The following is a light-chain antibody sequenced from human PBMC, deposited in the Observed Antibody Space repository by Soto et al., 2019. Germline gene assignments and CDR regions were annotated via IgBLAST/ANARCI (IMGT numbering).Light chain of an antibody. V-gene: IGKV3-15*01. CDR2: GAS. CDR3: QQYNNWPRT. CDR1: QSVGTN. Sequence: EIVMTQSPATLSVSPGERATLSCRASQSVGTNLAWYQQKPGQAPSLLIYGASTRATGIPARFSGSGSGTEFSLNISSLQSEDFAVYYCQQYNNWPRTFGQGTKVEIK. J-gene: IGKJ1*01.